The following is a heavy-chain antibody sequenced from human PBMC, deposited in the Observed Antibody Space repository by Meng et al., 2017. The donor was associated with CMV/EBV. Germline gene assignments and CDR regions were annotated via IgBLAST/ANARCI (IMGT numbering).Heavy chain of an antibody. Sequence: GGSLRLSCAASGFTVSSNYMSWVRQAPGKGLEWVSVIYSGGSTYYADSVKGRFTISRDNSKNTLYLQMNSLRAEDTAVYYCASLTRSSSSKGFVYWGQGTLVTVSS. J-gene: IGHJ4*02. CDR2: IYSGGST. CDR1: GFTVSSNY. D-gene: IGHD6-13*01. V-gene: IGHV3-53*01. CDR3: ASLTRSSSSKGFVY.